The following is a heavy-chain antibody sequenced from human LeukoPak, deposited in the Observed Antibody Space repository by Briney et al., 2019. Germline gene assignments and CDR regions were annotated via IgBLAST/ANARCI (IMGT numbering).Heavy chain of an antibody. V-gene: IGHV5-51*01. CDR2: IYPGDSET. CDR1: GYSFTSYW. D-gene: IGHD6-6*01. J-gene: IGHJ6*03. Sequence: GESLKISCKGSGYSFTSYWIGWVRQMPGKGLEWMGIIYPGDSETRYSPSFQGQVTISADKSISTAYLQWSSLKASDTAMYYCARHGKNSSSSRYYYMDVWGKGTTVTVSS. CDR3: ARHGKNSSSSRYYYMDV.